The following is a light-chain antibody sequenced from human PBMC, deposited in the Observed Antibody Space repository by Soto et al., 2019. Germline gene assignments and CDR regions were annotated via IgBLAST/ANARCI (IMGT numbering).Light chain of an antibody. CDR2: AAS. Sequence: DIQLTQSPSFLSASVGDRVTITCRASQDISSYLAWYQQKPGKAPKLLIYAASSLQSGVPSRFSGSGSGTDFTLTISSLQPEDFATYYCQQYNSYPLTFGGGTKVDIK. J-gene: IGKJ4*01. CDR1: QDISSY. V-gene: IGKV1-9*01. CDR3: QQYNSYPLT.